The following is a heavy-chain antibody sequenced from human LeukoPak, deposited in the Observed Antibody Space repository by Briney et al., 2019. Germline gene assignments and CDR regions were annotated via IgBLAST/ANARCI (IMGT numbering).Heavy chain of an antibody. V-gene: IGHV3-66*01. CDR1: GFSVTSNH. Sequence: PGGSLTLSCAASGFSVTSNHMNWVRQAPGKGLEWVSIIYTGGTTHYADSLNDRFTISRDDSINTLYLQMNSLRAEDTAVYYCARDSSSYYFDYWGQGTLVTVSS. J-gene: IGHJ4*02. D-gene: IGHD6-6*01. CDR2: IYTGGTT. CDR3: ARDSSSYYFDY.